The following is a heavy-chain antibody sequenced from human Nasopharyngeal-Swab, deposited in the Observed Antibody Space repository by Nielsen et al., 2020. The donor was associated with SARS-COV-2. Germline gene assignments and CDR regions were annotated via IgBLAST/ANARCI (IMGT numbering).Heavy chain of an antibody. D-gene: IGHD3-3*01. V-gene: IGHV4-34*01. Sequence: SETLSLTCAVYGGSFSGYYWSWIRQPPGKGLEWIGEINHSGSTNYNPSLKSRVTISVDTSKNQFSLKLSSVTVADTAVYYCARHVRSITIFGVVTDYGMDVWGQGTTVTVSS. J-gene: IGHJ6*02. CDR3: ARHVRSITIFGVVTDYGMDV. CDR2: INHSGST. CDR1: GGSFSGYY.